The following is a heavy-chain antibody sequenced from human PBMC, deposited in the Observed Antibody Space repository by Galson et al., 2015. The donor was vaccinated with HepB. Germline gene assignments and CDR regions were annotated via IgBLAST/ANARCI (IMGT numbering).Heavy chain of an antibody. CDR3: VRDSTSTYCSAISCPIGGWFDT. D-gene: IGHD2-21*01. CDR2: ISGYNGNT. CDR1: GYTFSSFS. J-gene: IGHJ5*02. V-gene: IGHV1-18*01. Sequence: SVKVSRKASGYTFSSFSLSWVRQVPGQGLEWMGWISGYNGNTRYGENFQGRVSMTTDTSTNTAYTELTGLRSDDTGIYYCVRDSTSTYCSAISCPIGGWFDTWGQGTLVIVSS.